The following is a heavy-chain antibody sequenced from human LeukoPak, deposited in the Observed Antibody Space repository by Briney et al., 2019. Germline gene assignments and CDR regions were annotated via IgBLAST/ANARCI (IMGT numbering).Heavy chain of an antibody. CDR3: ARRPAEEDDFWSGYYGTGYYYYMDV. CDR2: IYHSGST. D-gene: IGHD3-3*01. Sequence: SQTLSLTCTVSGGSISSGGYYWSWIRQPPGKGLEWIGYIYHSGSTYYNPSLKSRVTISVDRSKNQFSLKLSSVTAADTAVYYCARRPAEEDDFWSGYYGTGYYYYMDVWGKGTTVTVSS. CDR1: GGSISSGGYY. J-gene: IGHJ6*03. V-gene: IGHV4-30-2*01.